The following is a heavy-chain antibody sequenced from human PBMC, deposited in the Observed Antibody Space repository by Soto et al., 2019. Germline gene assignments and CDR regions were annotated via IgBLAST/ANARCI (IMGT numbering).Heavy chain of an antibody. Sequence: QVQLVESGGGVVQPGTSLRLSCEASGFAFNKFGMHWVRQAPGKGLEWVAFISYDGSYQYYADSVQGRLTITRDNSMNTLNMQLNSLRREDTAVYYCAKGGEVGGVLGDHWGQGHLVTVSS. CDR2: ISYDGSYQ. J-gene: IGHJ4*02. CDR1: GFAFNKFG. CDR3: AKGGEVGGVLGDH. V-gene: IGHV3-30*18. D-gene: IGHD1-26*01.